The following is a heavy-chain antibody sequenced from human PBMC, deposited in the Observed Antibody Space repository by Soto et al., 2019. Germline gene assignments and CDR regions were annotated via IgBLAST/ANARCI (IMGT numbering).Heavy chain of an antibody. D-gene: IGHD6-13*01. CDR2: IYYSGST. J-gene: IGHJ4*02. CDR1: GGSISSSSYY. Sequence: QLQLQESGPGLVKPSETLSLTCTVSGGSISSSSYYWGWIRQPPGKGLEWIGSIYYSGSTYYNPSLKSRVTISVDTSKNQFSLNLSSVTAADTAVYYCARRYSSSWYGGGFDYWGQGTLVTVSS. CDR3: ARRYSSSWYGGGFDY. V-gene: IGHV4-39*01.